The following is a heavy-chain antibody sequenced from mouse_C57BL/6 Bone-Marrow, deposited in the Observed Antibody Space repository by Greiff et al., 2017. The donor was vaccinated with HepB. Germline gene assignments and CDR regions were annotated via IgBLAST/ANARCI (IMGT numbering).Heavy chain of an antibody. J-gene: IGHJ4*01. CDR3: VRHDWVAPYAMDY. CDR2: IRSKSNNYAT. D-gene: IGHD1-1*02. V-gene: IGHV10-1*01. CDR1: GFSFNTYA. Sequence: EADGGLVQPKGSLTLSCAASGFSFNTYAMNWVRQAPGKGLEWVARIRSKSNNYATYYADSVKDRFTISRDDSESMLYLQMNNLKTEDTAMYYCVRHDWVAPYAMDYWGQGTSVTVSS.